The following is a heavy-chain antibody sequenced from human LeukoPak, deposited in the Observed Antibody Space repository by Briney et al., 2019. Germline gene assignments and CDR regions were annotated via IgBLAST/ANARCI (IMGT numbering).Heavy chain of an antibody. J-gene: IGHJ3*02. D-gene: IGHD3-22*01. CDR3: ARPYYYDSSGWDAFDI. CDR2: IIPILGIA. V-gene: IGHV1-69*02. CDR1: GGTFSSYT. Sequence: SVNVSCKASGGTFSSYTISWVRQAPGPGVEWMGRIIPILGIANYAKKFQGRVTITADKSTSTAYMELSSLRSEDTAVYYCARPYYYDSSGWDAFDIWGQGTMVTVSS.